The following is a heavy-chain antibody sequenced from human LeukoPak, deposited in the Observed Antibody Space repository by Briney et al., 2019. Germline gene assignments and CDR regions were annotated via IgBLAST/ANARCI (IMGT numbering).Heavy chain of an antibody. V-gene: IGHV1-2*02. D-gene: IGHD3-22*01. J-gene: IGHJ1*01. CDR3: ASASGYYEMEYFQH. Sequence: ATVKVSCKASGYTFTGYYMHWVRQAPGQGLEWMGWINPNSGGTNYAQKFQGRVTMTRDTSISTAYMELSRLRSDDTAVYYCASASGYYEMEYFQHWGQGTLVTVSS. CDR2: INPNSGGT. CDR1: GYTFTGYY.